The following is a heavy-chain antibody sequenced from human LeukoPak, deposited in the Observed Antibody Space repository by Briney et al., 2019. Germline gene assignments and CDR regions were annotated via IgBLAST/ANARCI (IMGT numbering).Heavy chain of an antibody. D-gene: IGHD4-11*01. CDR2: ISYDGSNK. CDR1: GFTFSSYA. V-gene: IGHV3-30-3*01. J-gene: IGHJ4*02. CDR3: AKDGYSNDFDY. Sequence: GGSLRLSCAASGFTFSSYAMHWVRQAPGKGLEWVAVISYDGSNKYYADSVKGRFTISRDNSKNTLYLQMNSLRAEDTAVYYCAKDGYSNDFDYWGQGTLVTVSS.